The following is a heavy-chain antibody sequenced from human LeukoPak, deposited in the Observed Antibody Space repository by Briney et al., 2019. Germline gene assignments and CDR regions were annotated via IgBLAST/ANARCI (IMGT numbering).Heavy chain of an antibody. V-gene: IGHV1-18*01. D-gene: IGHD3-22*01. CDR1: GYTFTSYG. Sequence: ASVKVSCKASGYTFTSYGISWVRQAPGQGLDWMGWISAYNGNTNYAQKLQGRVTMTTDTSTSTAYMELRSLRSDDTAVYYCARDQRPYYYDSSGSGFDPWGQGTLVTVSS. CDR2: ISAYNGNT. CDR3: ARDQRPYYYDSSGSGFDP. J-gene: IGHJ5*02.